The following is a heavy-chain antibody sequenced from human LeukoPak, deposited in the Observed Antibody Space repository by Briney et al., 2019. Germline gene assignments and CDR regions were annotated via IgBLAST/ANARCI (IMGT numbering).Heavy chain of an antibody. CDR3: ASRIRGAYYFDY. J-gene: IGHJ4*02. D-gene: IGHD1-26*01. CDR2: IYPGDSDT. Sequence: MHGESLKISCKAFGYSFTSYWIGWVRQMPGKGLEWMGIIYPGDSDTRYSPSFQGQVTISADKSVSTAYLQWSSLKASDTAMYYCASRIRGAYYFDYWGQGTLVTVSS. V-gene: IGHV5-51*01. CDR1: GYSFTSYW.